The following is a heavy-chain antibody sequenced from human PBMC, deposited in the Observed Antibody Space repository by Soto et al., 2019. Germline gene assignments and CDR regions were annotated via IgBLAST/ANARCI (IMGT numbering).Heavy chain of an antibody. D-gene: IGHD6-6*01. J-gene: IGHJ4*02. CDR3: AREVSSSRLFFDY. Sequence: SETLSLTCTVSGGSISSYYWSWIRQPPGKGLEWIGYIYYSGSTNYNPSLKSRVTISVDTSKNQFSLKLSSVTAADTAVYYCAREVSSSRLFFDYWGQGTLVTVSS. V-gene: IGHV4-59*01. CDR1: GGSISSYY. CDR2: IYYSGST.